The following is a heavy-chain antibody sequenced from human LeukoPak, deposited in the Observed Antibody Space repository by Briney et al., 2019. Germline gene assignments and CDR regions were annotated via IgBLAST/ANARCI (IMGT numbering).Heavy chain of an antibody. J-gene: IGHJ3*01. CDR2: IRYDGSNK. CDR3: ANHGVAVPPL. D-gene: IGHD2-15*01. CDR1: GFTFGAYG. Sequence: PGGSLRLSCAASGFTFGAYGMHWVRQAPGKGLEWVAFIRYDGSNKYYTDSVKGRFTISRDNSKNTLYLQMNSLRAGDTAVYYCANHGVAVPPLWGQGTMVTVSS. V-gene: IGHV3-30*02.